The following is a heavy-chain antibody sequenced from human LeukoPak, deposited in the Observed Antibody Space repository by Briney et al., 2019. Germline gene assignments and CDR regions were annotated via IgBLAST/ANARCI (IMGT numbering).Heavy chain of an antibody. CDR2: ISSSSHTI. Sequence: PGGSLRLSCAASGFTFSDSYMSWIPQARGGGLDWLACISSSSHTIYYAESVRGRFTIPRDNAKNSLSLQLNSLRPEDTAVYYCARTGRNNYSDSWGQGTLVTVSS. V-gene: IGHV3-11*01. D-gene: IGHD5-24*01. CDR1: GFTFSDSY. CDR3: ARTGRNNYSDS. J-gene: IGHJ5*01.